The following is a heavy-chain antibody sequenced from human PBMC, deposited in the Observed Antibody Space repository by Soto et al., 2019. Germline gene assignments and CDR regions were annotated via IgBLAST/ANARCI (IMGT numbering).Heavy chain of an antibody. CDR2: ISYTEIT. Sequence: LQLQESGPGLVKPSETLSLTCTVSGGSISSSDYYWGWIRQPPGKGLEWIGTISYTEITYCNPSLKSRLTTAVDTSKSQFSLKLSSATAADTAVYYCARRNSGGYAWRNWGQGTLVTVSS. V-gene: IGHV4-39*01. D-gene: IGHD3-22*01. J-gene: IGHJ4*02. CDR1: GGSISSSDYY. CDR3: ARRNSGGYAWRN.